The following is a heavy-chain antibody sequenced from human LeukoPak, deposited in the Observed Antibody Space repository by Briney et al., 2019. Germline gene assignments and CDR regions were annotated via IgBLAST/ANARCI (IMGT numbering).Heavy chain of an antibody. J-gene: IGHJ5*02. CDR1: GFTVNGNY. D-gene: IGHD2-15*01. CDR2: IYTDGRT. V-gene: IGHV3-53*01. CDR3: ARSVVSPT. Sequence: PGGSLRLSCAASGFTVNGNYMTWVGQAPGKRLEWVSVIYTDGRTDYADSVKGRFTISRDNSKNTLYLQMNSLRAEDTAVYYCARSVVSPTWGQGTLVTVSS.